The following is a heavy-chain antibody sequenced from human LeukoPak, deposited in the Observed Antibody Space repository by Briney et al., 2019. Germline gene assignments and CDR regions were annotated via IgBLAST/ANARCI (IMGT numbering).Heavy chain of an antibody. CDR1: GGSISSSSYY. CDR2: IYYSGST. V-gene: IGHV4-39*07. Sequence: PSETLSLTCTVSGGSISSSSYYWGWIRQPPGKGLEWIGSIYYSGSTYYNPSLKSRVTISVDTSKNQFSLKLSSVTAADTAVYYCARGPRGESDYSTGINWFDPWGQGTLVTVSS. CDR3: ARGPRGESDYSTGINWFDP. D-gene: IGHD3-10*01. J-gene: IGHJ5*02.